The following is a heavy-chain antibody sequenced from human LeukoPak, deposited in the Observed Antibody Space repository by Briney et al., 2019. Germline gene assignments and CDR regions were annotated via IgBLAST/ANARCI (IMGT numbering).Heavy chain of an antibody. V-gene: IGHV1-8*03. CDR3: ASGSAETTAYGY. Sequence: ASVTVSCMASGYTFTSYDINWVRQAAGQGLEWMGWMNPNSGNTGYAQKFQGRVTITRNTSISTAYMELSSLRSEDTAVYYCASGSAETTAYGYWGQGTLVTVSS. CDR2: MNPNSGNT. J-gene: IGHJ4*02. D-gene: IGHD4-17*01. CDR1: GYTFTSYD.